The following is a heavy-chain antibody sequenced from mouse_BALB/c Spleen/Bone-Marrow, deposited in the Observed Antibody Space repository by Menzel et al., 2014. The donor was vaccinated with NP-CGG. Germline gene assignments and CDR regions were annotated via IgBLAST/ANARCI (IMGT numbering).Heavy chain of an antibody. Sequence: VQLQQSGAELVRPGTSVKVSCKASGYAFTNYLIEWIKQRPGQGLEWIGVINPGSGGTNYNKKFKGKATLTADKSSFTAYIQLSSLTSDDSAVYFCAREQVRFFDVWGAGTTVTVSS. CDR3: AREQVRFFDV. D-gene: IGHD2-14*01. CDR2: INPGSGGT. CDR1: GYAFTNYL. J-gene: IGHJ1*01. V-gene: IGHV1-54*01.